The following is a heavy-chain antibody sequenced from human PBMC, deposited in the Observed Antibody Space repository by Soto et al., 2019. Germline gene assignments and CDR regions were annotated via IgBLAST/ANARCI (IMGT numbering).Heavy chain of an antibody. J-gene: IGHJ4*02. V-gene: IGHV4-39*01. Sequence: QLQLQESGPGLVKPSETLSLTCTVSGGSISSSSYYWGWIRQPPGKGLEWIGSIYYSGSTYYNPSLKSRVTISVDTSKNQFSLKLSSVTAADTAVYYCASRPWIAKPNGENDYWGQGTLVTVSS. D-gene: IGHD3-10*01. CDR3: ASRPWIAKPNGENDY. CDR2: IYYSGST. CDR1: GGSISSSSYY.